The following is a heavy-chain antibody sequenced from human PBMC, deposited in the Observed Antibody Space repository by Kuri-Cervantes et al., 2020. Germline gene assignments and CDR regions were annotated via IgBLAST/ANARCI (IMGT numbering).Heavy chain of an antibody. CDR1: GFTFTSYA. D-gene: IGHD5-12*01. CDR2: ISSDGSNK. J-gene: IGHJ4*02. CDR3: ARERYSGYETVLDY. Sequence: GGSLRLSCAASGFTFTSYAMHWVRQAPGKGLEWVAVISSDGSNKYYADSVKGRFTISRDNSKNTLYLQMNSLRAEDTAVYYCARERYSGYETVLDYWGQGTLVTVSS. V-gene: IGHV3-30-3*01.